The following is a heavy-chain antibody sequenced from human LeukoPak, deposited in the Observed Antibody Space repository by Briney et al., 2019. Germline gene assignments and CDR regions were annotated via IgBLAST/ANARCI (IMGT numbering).Heavy chain of an antibody. J-gene: IGHJ4*02. CDR1: GGSISSYY. V-gene: IGHV4-59*12. CDR2: IYYSGST. D-gene: IGHD2-21*02. Sequence: SETLSLTCTVSGGSISSYYWSWIRQPPGKGLEWIGYIYYSGSTNYNPSLKSRVTISVDKSKNQFSLKLNSVTAADTAVYYCARAYCGGDCYWGHWGQGTLVTVSS. CDR3: ARAYCGGDCYWGH.